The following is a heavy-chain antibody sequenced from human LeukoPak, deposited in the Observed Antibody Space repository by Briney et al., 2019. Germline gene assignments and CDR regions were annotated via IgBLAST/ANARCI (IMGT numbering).Heavy chain of an antibody. Sequence: ASVKVSCKASGYTFSSYGFSWVRQAPGQGLEWMGWINAYNGNTNYAQNLQGRVTMTTDTSTSTAYMELRSLRSDNTAVYYCARRQGTTLNFDYWGQGTLVTVSS. CDR3: ARRQGTTLNFDY. V-gene: IGHV1-18*01. D-gene: IGHD1-1*01. CDR1: GYTFSSYG. CDR2: INAYNGNT. J-gene: IGHJ4*02.